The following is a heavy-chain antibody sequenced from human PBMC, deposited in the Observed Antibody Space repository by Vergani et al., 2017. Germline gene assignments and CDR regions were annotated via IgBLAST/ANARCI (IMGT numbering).Heavy chain of an antibody. CDR1: GGTFSSYT. CDR3: ARGFLEWLRFGWFDP. D-gene: IGHD3-3*01. V-gene: IGHV1-69*02. Sequence: QVQLVQSGAEVKKPGSSVKVSCKASGGTFSSYTISWVRQAPGQGLEWMGRIIPILGIANYAQKFQGRVTITADKSTSTAYMELSSLRSEDTAVYYCARGFLEWLRFGWFDPWGQGTLVTVSS. J-gene: IGHJ5*02. CDR2: IIPILGIA.